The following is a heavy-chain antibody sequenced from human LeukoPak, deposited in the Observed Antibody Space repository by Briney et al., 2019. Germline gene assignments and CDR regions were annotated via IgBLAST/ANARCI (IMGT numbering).Heavy chain of an antibody. V-gene: IGHV4-31*03. CDR2: IYYSGST. CDR1: GGSISSGGYY. D-gene: IGHD3-3*01. CDR3: ARFNYDFWSGYYTDAFDI. J-gene: IGHJ3*02. Sequence: SQTLSLTCTVSGGSISSGGYYWSWIRQHPGKGLEWIGYIYYSGSTYYNPSLKSRVTISVDTSKNQFSPKLSSVTAADTAVYYCARFNYDFWSGYYTDAFDIWGQGTMVTVSS.